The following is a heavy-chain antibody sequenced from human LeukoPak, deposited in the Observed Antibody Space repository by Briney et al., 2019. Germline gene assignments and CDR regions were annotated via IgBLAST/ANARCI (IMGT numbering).Heavy chain of an antibody. J-gene: IGHJ4*02. CDR2: ISGSGGST. D-gene: IGHD2/OR15-2a*01. CDR3: EGTVPPFRTYYFDY. CDR1: GFTFSSYA. V-gene: IGHV3-23*01. Sequence: PGGSLRLSCAASGFTFSSYAMSWVRQAPGKGLEWVSAISGSGGSTYYADSVKGRFTIPRDNSKNTLYLQMNSLRAEDTALYYCEGTVPPFRTYYFDYWGQGTLVPVSS.